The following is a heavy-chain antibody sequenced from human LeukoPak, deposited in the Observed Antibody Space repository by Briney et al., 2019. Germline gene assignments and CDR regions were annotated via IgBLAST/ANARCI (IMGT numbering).Heavy chain of an antibody. Sequence: GGSLRLSCAASGFTVSSNYMSWVRQAPGKGLEWVSAISGSGAATYYADSVKGRFTISRDNSDNTLYLQMNSLRAEDTAVYYCAKDRPNYYGSNGHYYKLNGDCWGQGTLVTVSS. CDR2: ISGSGAAT. J-gene: IGHJ4*02. CDR3: AKDRPNYYGSNGHYYKLNGDC. CDR1: GFTVSSNY. V-gene: IGHV3-23*01. D-gene: IGHD3-22*01.